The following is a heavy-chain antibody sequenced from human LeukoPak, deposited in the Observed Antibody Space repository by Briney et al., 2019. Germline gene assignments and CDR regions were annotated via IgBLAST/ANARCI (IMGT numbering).Heavy chain of an antibody. D-gene: IGHD6-13*01. V-gene: IGHV1-46*01. CDR1: GYTFSSYY. Sequence: ASVKVSCKTSGYTFSSYYIHWVRQTPGQGLEWMGIINPSVGGTRHAQKFQGRVTMTRGTSTSTLYMELSSLRSEDTAVYYCARGTGIAAAVTSLFQYWGQGTLVTVSS. CDR3: ARGTGIAAAVTSLFQY. CDR2: INPSVGGT. J-gene: IGHJ1*01.